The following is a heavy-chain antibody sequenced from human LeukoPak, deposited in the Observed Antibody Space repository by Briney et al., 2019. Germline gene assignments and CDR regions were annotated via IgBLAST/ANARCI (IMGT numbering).Heavy chain of an antibody. CDR2: IYYSGST. CDR3: ARDRQRDYRDYAGTFDY. Sequence: PSETLSLTCTVSGGSISSGDYYWSWIRQPPGKGLERIGYIYYSGSTYYNPSLKSRVTISVDTSKNQFSLKLSSVTAADTAVYYCARDRQRDYRDYAGTFDYWGQGTLVTVSS. D-gene: IGHD4-17*01. CDR1: GGSISSGDYY. J-gene: IGHJ4*02. V-gene: IGHV4-30-4*01.